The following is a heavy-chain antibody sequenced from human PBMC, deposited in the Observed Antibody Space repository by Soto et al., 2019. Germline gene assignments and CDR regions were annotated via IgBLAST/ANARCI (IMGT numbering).Heavy chain of an antibody. CDR3: ARDRLATPGEIDY. Sequence: PGESLRLSCAASGFTFSSYSMNWVRQAPGKGLEWVSSISSSSSYIYYADSVKGRFTISRDNAKNSLYLQMNSLRAEDTAVYYCARDRLATPGEIDYWGQGTLFTVSS. J-gene: IGHJ4*02. CDR1: GFTFSSYS. CDR2: ISSSSSYI. V-gene: IGHV3-21*01. D-gene: IGHD3-16*01.